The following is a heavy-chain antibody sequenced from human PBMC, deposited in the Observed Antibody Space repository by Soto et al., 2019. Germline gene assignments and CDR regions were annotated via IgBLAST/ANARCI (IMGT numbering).Heavy chain of an antibody. D-gene: IGHD5-12*01. V-gene: IGHV3-23*01. Sequence: GGSLRLSCAASGFTFSSYAMSWVRQAPGKGLEWVSYISGSGGNTDYAHSVKGRFTIFRDNSKSTLYLQMNSLRAEDTAVYYCAKRDGYNSGPQDYWGHGTLVTVSS. CDR2: ISGSGGNT. J-gene: IGHJ4*01. CDR1: GFTFSSYA. CDR3: AKRDGYNSGPQDY.